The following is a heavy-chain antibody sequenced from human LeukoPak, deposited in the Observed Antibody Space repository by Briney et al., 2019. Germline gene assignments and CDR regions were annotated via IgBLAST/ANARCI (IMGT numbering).Heavy chain of an antibody. Sequence: WASVKVSCKASGYTFTSYGISWVRQAPGQGPEWMGWISAYNGNTNYAQKLQGRVTMTTDTSTSTAYMELRSLRSDDTAVYYCARDNERGVTTYFDYWGQGTLVTVSS. CDR1: GYTFTSYG. V-gene: IGHV1-18*01. J-gene: IGHJ4*02. CDR2: ISAYNGNT. D-gene: IGHD2-21*02. CDR3: ARDNERGVTTYFDY.